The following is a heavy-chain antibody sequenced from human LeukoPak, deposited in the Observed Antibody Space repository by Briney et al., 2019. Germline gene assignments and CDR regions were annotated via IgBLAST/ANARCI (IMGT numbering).Heavy chain of an antibody. CDR3: ARGRRAMTNFDY. V-gene: IGHV4-61*02. CDR2: IYTSGST. Sequence: SETLSLTCTVSGGSISSGSYYWSWIRQPAGKGLEWIGRIYTSGSTKYNPSLKSRVTISLETSRNQFSLKLSSVTAADTAVYYCARGRRAMTNFDYWGQGTLVTVSS. CDR1: GGSISSGSYY. J-gene: IGHJ4*02.